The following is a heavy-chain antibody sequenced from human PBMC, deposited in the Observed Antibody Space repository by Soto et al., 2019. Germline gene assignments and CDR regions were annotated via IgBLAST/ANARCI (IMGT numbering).Heavy chain of an antibody. CDR2: FYGGGSTST. CDR3: ARFGSGTYAEYFQH. Sequence: PGGSLRLSCAAAGFTFSTYTMSWVRQAPGKGPEWVAGFYGGGSTSTFYADSVKGRFTISRDNSKNTLFLQMNSLRAEDTAVYYCARFGSGTYAEYFQHWGQGTLVTVSS. V-gene: IGHV3-23*01. CDR1: GFTFSTYT. J-gene: IGHJ1*01. D-gene: IGHD3-10*01.